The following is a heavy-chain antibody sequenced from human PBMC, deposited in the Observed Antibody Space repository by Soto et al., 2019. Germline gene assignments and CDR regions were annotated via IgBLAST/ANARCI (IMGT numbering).Heavy chain of an antibody. J-gene: IGHJ4*02. V-gene: IGHV1-3*01. CDR1: GYPFPGFE. CDR2: ISNAGSGNT. D-gene: IGHD2-2*01. CDR3: ARESNHYQDFFQN. Sequence: ASVKVSCKTSGYPFPGFEEHWLRQAPGQRPEWMGGISNAGSGNTKYSQKFQDRLTITGDKRATTVYMALSSLTSEDTATYYCARESNHYQDFFQNWGQGTQVTVSS.